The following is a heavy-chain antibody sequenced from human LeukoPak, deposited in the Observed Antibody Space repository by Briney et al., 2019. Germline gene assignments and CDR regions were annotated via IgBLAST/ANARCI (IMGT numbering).Heavy chain of an antibody. CDR2: INLAGSEK. J-gene: IGHJ3*01. D-gene: IGHD2-8*01. V-gene: IGHV3-7*01. Sequence: PGGSLRLSCAASGFTFSSYWMSWVRQAPGMGLEWVANINLAGSEKYYVDSVKGRFTISRDNAKNSLYLQMDSLRAEDTAVYYCARGYIVRGMDVWGQGTMVTVSS. CDR1: GFTFSSYW. CDR3: ARGYIVRGMDV.